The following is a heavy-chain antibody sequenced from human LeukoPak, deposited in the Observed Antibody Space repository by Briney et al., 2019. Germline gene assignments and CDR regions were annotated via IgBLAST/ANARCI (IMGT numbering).Heavy chain of an antibody. V-gene: IGHV4-59*01. J-gene: IGHJ3*02. CDR3: ARLLPYDILSGGTFDI. D-gene: IGHD3-9*01. CDR1: GGAIDNYY. CDR2: IYYSGTT. Sequence: SETLSLTCSVSGGAIDNYYWRWIREPPGKGLEWIGYIYYSGTTHYNPSFKSRVTMSVERSKNEFSLKVNSVTAAETGMYYCARLLPYDILSGGTFDIWGQGTMVTVAS.